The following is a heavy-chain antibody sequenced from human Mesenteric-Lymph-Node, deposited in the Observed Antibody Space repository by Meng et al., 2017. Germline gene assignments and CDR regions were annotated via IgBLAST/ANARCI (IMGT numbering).Heavy chain of an antibody. CDR1: GGTFSSYA. Sequence: ASVKVSCKASGGTFSSYAISWVRQAPGQGLEWMGWINPNSGGTNYAQKFQGRVTMTRDTSISTAYMELSRLRSDDTAVYYCAKVGDHIEFYYNSDSYVKFQIGDYFDSWGQGTLVTVSS. D-gene: IGHD3-22*01. J-gene: IGHJ4*01. CDR2: INPNSGGT. CDR3: AKVGDHIEFYYNSDSYVKFQIGDYFDS. V-gene: IGHV1-2*02.